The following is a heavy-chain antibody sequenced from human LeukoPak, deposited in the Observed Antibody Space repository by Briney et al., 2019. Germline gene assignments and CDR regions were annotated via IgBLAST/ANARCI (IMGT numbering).Heavy chain of an antibody. J-gene: IGHJ4*02. D-gene: IGHD1-14*01. V-gene: IGHV3-20*04. CDR2: INWNGGST. CDR1: GFTLDDYC. Sequence: GGSLRLSCAAYGFTLDDYCVGWVRQAPGRGLECVSGINWNGGSTGYADSVKGRFTISRGNAKNSLYLQMNSLRAEDTALYYCARVDGYDLNSNIDYWGQGTLVTVSS. CDR3: ARVDGYDLNSNIDY.